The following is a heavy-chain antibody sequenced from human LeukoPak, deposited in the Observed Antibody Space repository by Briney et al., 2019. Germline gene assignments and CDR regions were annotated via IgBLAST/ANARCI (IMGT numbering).Heavy chain of an antibody. CDR3: TTRYLTQTRKKTMTNFK. D-gene: IGHD3-22*01. V-gene: IGHV3-15*01. CDR1: GFTFSNAW. CDR2: IKSKTDGGTT. J-gene: IGHJ4*02. Sequence: PGGSLRLSCAASGFTFSNAWMSWVRQAPGKGLEWVGRIKSKTDGGTTDYAAPVKGRFTISRDDSKNTLYLQMNSLKTEDTAVYYCTTRYLTQTRKKTMTNFKWGQGTLVTVSS.